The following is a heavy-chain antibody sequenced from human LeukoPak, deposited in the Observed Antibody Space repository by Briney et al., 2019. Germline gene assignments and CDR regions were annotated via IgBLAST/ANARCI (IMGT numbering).Heavy chain of an antibody. CDR1: GYSFSTYW. CDR3: ARHSITIFGVAGLMGYYMDV. V-gene: IGHV5-51*01. D-gene: IGHD3-3*01. J-gene: IGHJ6*03. Sequence: GESLKISCKGSGYSFSTYWIGWVRQMPGKGLEWMGIIYPGDSDTRYSPSFQGQVTISADKSISTAYLQWSSLKASDTAMYYCARHSITIFGVAGLMGYYMDVWGKGTTVTVSS. CDR2: IYPGDSDT.